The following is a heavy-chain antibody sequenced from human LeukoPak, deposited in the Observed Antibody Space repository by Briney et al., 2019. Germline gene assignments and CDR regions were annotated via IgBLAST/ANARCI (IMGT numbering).Heavy chain of an antibody. D-gene: IGHD3-10*01. J-gene: IGHJ4*02. V-gene: IGHV3-20*04. CDR1: GFTFDDYG. Sequence: PGGSLRLSCAGSGFTFDDYGMSWVRQAPGKGLEWVPGINWYGGSTGYADSVKGRFTISRDNAKNSLYLQMNSLRAEDTALYYCARGGWFGELLFDYWGQGTLVTVSS. CDR2: INWYGGST. CDR3: ARGGWFGELLFDY.